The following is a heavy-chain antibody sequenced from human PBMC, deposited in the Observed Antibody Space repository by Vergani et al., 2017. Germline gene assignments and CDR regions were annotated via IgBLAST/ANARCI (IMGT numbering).Heavy chain of an antibody. Sequence: EVQLVESGGGLVKPGGSLRLSCAASGFTFSSDAMSWVRQAPGKGLEWVSAINRGSTTYYADSVKGRFTISRDNSKNTLYLQMSSLRAEDTAVYYCARDQVPAAIRLNVGNYMDVWGKGTTVIVSS. CDR1: GFTFSSDA. CDR2: INRGSTT. J-gene: IGHJ6*03. CDR3: ARDQVPAAIRLNVGNYMDV. D-gene: IGHD2-2*02. V-gene: IGHV3-23*04.